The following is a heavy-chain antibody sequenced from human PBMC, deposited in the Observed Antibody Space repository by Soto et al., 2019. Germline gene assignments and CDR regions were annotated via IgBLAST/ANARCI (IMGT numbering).Heavy chain of an antibody. CDR2: IIPIFGTA. Sequence: QVQLVQSGAEVKKPGSSVKVSCKASGGTFSSYAISWVRQAPGQGLEWMGGIIPIFGTANYAQKFQGRVTITADEXXXXXXXXXXXXXXXXXXXXXXXRXXXRELKEFHWFDPWGQGTLVTVSS. CDR1: GGTFSSYA. V-gene: IGHV1-69*01. D-gene: IGHD1-26*01. CDR3: XRXXXRELKEFHWFDP. J-gene: IGHJ5*02.